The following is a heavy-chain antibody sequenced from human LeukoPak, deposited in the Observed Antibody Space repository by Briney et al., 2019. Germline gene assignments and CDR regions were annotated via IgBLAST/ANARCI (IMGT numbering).Heavy chain of an antibody. J-gene: IGHJ4*02. Sequence: SETLSLTCTVSGDTISGSRFFWAWIRQPPGKGLEWIASLSDRGSPKNSPSFQSRVSIFADTAKNQLSLNLKSVHAADTAVYYCARDGNYRDRSGYPSPLDFWGQGIRVTVSS. CDR1: GDTISGSRFF. D-gene: IGHD6-19*01. CDR2: LSDRGSP. V-gene: IGHV4-39*02. CDR3: ARDGNYRDRSGYPSPLDF.